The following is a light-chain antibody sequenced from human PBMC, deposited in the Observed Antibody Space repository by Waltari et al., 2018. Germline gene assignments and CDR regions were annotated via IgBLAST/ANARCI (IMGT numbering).Light chain of an antibody. CDR2: AAS. V-gene: IGKV1-9*01. CDR3: QQLNSYPRT. Sequence: DIQLTQSPSFLSASVGDRVTITCRASQGINSNLAWYQQRTGKAPQLLIYAASTLQSGVPSTFIGSGSGTEFTLTISSLQPEDFSTYYCQQLNSYPRTFGQGTKVEIK. CDR1: QGINSN. J-gene: IGKJ1*01.